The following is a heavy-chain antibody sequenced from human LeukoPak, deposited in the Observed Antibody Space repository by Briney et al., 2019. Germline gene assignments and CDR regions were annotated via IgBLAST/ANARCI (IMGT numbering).Heavy chain of an antibody. CDR2: IYYSGST. J-gene: IGHJ4*02. CDR1: GGSISSGDYY. V-gene: IGHV4-30-4*08. Sequence: SQTLSLTCTVSGGSISSGDYYWSWIRQPPGKGLEWIGYIYYSGSTYYNPSLKSRVTISVDTSKNQFSLKLSSVTAADTAVYYCAREGLGYCSSTSCYTYWGQGTLSPSPQ. CDR3: AREGLGYCSSTSCYTY. D-gene: IGHD2-2*02.